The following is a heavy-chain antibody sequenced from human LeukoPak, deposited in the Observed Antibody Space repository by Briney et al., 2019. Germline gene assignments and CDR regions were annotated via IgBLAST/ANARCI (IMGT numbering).Heavy chain of an antibody. V-gene: IGHV4-34*01. CDR3: ARCSSSWLVRLFDP. CDR2: INHSGST. Sequence: PSETLSLTCAVYGGSFSGYYWSWIRQPPGKGLEWIGEINHSGSTNYNPSLKSRVTISVDTSKNRFSLKLSSVTAADTAVYYCARCSSSWLVRLFDPWGQGTLVTVSS. D-gene: IGHD6-13*01. CDR1: GGSFSGYY. J-gene: IGHJ5*02.